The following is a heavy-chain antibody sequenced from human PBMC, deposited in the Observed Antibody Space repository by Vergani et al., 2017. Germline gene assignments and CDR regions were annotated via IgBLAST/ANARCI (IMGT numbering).Heavy chain of an antibody. CDR3: ARDFAGRCNSDRCYTGGL. CDR2: ITAYNGDP. CDR1: GYTFTAYG. Sequence: QVQLVQSGAEMKKPGASVKVSCKASGYTFTAYGISWVRQAPGQGLEWLGWITAYNGDPKYTRRLQDRITLTTDPSTATVYLELRSLRSDDTAVYYCARDFAGRCNSDRCYTGGLWGQGTLVTVSS. V-gene: IGHV1-18*01. D-gene: IGHD2/OR15-2a*01. J-gene: IGHJ4*02.